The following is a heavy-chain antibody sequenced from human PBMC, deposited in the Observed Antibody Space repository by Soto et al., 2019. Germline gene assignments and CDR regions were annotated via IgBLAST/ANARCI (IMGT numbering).Heavy chain of an antibody. CDR2: VSSGGGST. CDR3: AKNRYCSSTSCFDFSYGLDV. J-gene: IGHJ6*02. Sequence: GGSLRLSCSASGFTFSAYFMHWVRLAPGKGLEHVSTVSSGGGSTFYADSVKGRFTISRDNSKNTLYLQMARLRPEDTAVYYCAKNRYCSSTSCFDFSYGLDVWGQGTTVTVSS. CDR1: GFTFSAYF. D-gene: IGHD2-2*01. V-gene: IGHV3-64D*06.